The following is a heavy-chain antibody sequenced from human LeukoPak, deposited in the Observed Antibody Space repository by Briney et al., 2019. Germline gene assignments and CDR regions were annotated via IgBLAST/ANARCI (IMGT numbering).Heavy chain of an antibody. V-gene: IGHV3-30*02. J-gene: IGHJ5*02. CDR2: IRYDGSNK. CDR3: AKNSERSGLFDP. Sequence: GGSLRLSCAASGFTFSSYGMHWVRQAPGKGLEWVAFIRYDGSNKYYADSVKGRFTISRDNSKNTLYLQTHSLRTEDTAVYYWAKNSERSGLFDPWGEGTLVTVSS. D-gene: IGHD1-1*01. CDR1: GFTFSSYG.